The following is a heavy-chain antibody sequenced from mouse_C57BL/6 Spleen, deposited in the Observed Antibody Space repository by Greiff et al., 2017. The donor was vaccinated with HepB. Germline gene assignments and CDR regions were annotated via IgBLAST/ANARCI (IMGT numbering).Heavy chain of an antibody. V-gene: IGHV1-80*01. D-gene: IGHD2-5*01. CDR1: GYAFSSYW. Sequence: QVQLQQSGAELVKPGASVKLSCKASGYAFSSYWMNWVKQRPGKGLEWIGQIYPGDGDTNYNGKFKGKATLTEDKSTSTTYMQLSSLTSEDSAVYYCAIEKVYSNPFGCWGEGTTLTVS. CDR2: IYPGDGDT. CDR3: AIEKVYSNPFGC. J-gene: IGHJ2*01.